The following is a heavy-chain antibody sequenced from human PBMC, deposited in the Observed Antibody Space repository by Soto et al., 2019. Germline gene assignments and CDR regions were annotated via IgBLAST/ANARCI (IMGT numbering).Heavy chain of an antibody. CDR3: ATASAIAGRLWYFDL. J-gene: IGHJ2*01. D-gene: IGHD6-6*01. Sequence: EVQLVQSGAEVKKPGATVKISCKVSGYTFTDYYIYWVQQAPGKGLEWMGFVDPEDGETIYADKFQGRVTITADTSTDTNYMELSSLRSEDTAVYFCATASAIAGRLWYFDLWGRGTLVTVSS. CDR2: VDPEDGET. CDR1: GYTFTDYY. V-gene: IGHV1-69-2*01.